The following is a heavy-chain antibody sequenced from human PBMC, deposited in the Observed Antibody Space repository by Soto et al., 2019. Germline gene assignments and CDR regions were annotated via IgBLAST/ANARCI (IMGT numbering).Heavy chain of an antibody. J-gene: IGHJ5*02. CDR2: IYPGDSDT. D-gene: IGHD6-13*01. CDR3: IIAPPGFRWFDP. V-gene: IGHV5-51*01. CDR1: GYSFTNHW. Sequence: GESLKISCEGSGYSFTNHWIGWVRQMPGKGLEWMGSIYPGDSDTKYSPSFQGQVTISADRSVSTAYLQWSSLKASDTAIYYCIIAPPGFRWFDPWGQGTLVTVSS.